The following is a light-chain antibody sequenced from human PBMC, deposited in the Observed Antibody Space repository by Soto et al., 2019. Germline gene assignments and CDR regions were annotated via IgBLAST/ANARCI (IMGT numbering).Light chain of an antibody. V-gene: IGKV3-20*01. CDR3: QQYGSSPWT. CDR2: CAS. CDR1: QSVSSSY. Sequence: EIMMTQSPATLSVSPGERATLSCRASQSVSSSYLAWYQQKPGQAPRLLIYCASSRATGIPGRFSGSGSGTDSTLTISRLEPEDFAVYYCQQYGSSPWTFGQGTKVDIK. J-gene: IGKJ1*01.